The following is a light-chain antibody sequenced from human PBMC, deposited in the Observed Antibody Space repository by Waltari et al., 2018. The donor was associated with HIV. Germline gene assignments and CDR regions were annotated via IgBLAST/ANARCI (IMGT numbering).Light chain of an antibody. CDR1: SSNIGSNT. Sequence: QSVLTRPPSASGTPGQRVTISCSGSSSNIGSNTVNWYQQPPGTAPKLLIYSNNQRPSGVPDRFSGSKSGTSASLAISGLQSEDEADYYCAAWDDSLNGHWVFGGGTKLTVL. CDR2: SNN. V-gene: IGLV1-44*01. CDR3: AAWDDSLNGHWV. J-gene: IGLJ3*02.